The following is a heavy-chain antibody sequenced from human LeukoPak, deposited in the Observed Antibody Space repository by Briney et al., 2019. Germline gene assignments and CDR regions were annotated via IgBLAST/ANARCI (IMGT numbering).Heavy chain of an antibody. Sequence: GRSLRLSCAASGFTFSSYAMHWVRQAPGKGLEWVSAISGSGGSTYYADSVKGRFTISRDNSKNTLYLQMNSLRAEDTAVYYCARVPTGRWDWFDPWGQGTLVTVSS. CDR2: ISGSGGST. CDR3: ARVPTGRWDWFDP. CDR1: GFTFSSYA. V-gene: IGHV3-23*01. D-gene: IGHD1-1*01. J-gene: IGHJ5*02.